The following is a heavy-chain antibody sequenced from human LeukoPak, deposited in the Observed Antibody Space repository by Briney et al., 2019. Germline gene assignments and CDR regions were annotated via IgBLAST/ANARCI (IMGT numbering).Heavy chain of an antibody. V-gene: IGHV4-34*01. CDR2: INHSGST. CDR1: GGSFSGYY. CDR3: ARVGSYSGSYPNDY. D-gene: IGHD1-26*01. J-gene: IGHJ4*02. Sequence: SETLSLTCAVYGGSFSGYYWSWIRQPSGKGLEWIGEINHSGSTNYNPSLKSRVTISVDTSKNQFSLKLSSVTAADTAVYYCARVGSYSGSYPNDYWGQGTLVTVSS.